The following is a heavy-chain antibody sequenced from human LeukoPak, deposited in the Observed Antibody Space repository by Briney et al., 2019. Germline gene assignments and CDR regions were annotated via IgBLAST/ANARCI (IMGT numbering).Heavy chain of an antibody. Sequence: GASVKVSCKVSGYTLTELSMHRVRQAPGKGLEWMGGFDPEDGETIYAQKFQGRVTMTEDTSTDTAYMELSSLRSEDTAVYYCATRRDYYGSGREFDYWGQGTLVTVSS. CDR3: ATRRDYYGSGREFDY. CDR1: GYTLTELS. CDR2: FDPEDGET. D-gene: IGHD3-10*01. J-gene: IGHJ4*02. V-gene: IGHV1-24*01.